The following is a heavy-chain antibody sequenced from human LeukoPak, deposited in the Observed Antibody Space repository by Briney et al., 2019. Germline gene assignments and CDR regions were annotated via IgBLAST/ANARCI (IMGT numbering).Heavy chain of an antibody. J-gene: IGHJ4*02. CDR3: AKDFRYHDSSGYYTN. CDR1: GFTFDDYA. V-gene: IGHV3-9*01. Sequence: GGSLRLSCAASGFTFDDYAMHWVRQAPGKGLEWVSGISWNSGSIGYADSVKGRFTISRDNAKNSLYLQMNSLRAEDTALYYCAKDFRYHDSSGYYTNWGQGALVTVSS. D-gene: IGHD3-22*01. CDR2: ISWNSGSI.